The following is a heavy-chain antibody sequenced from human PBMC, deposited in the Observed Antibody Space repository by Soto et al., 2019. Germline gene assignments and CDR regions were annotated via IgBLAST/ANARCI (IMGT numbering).Heavy chain of an antibody. CDR2: IYPDDSDT. D-gene: IGHD3-22*01. CDR1: GYSFTSYW. J-gene: IGHJ3*02. Sequence: XESLKISCTGSGYSFTSYWIAWVRQMPGKGLEWMGIIYPDDSDTRYSPSFQGQVTISADKSISTAFLQWSSLKASDTAMYYCARHSSGFAAFDIWGQGTMVTVS. V-gene: IGHV5-51*01. CDR3: ARHSSGFAAFDI.